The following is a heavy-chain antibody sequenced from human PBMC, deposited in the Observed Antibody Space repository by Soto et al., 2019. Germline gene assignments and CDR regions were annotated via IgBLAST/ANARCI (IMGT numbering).Heavy chain of an antibody. CDR1: GGTFSSYA. V-gene: IGHV1-69*12. D-gene: IGHD3-10*01. Sequence: QVQLLHSGAEGKKPGSSVKVSCKASGGTFSSYAISWGRKAPGQGLEWMGGIIPIFGTANYAQKFQGRVTITADESTSTAYMELSSLRSEDTAVYYCASGGTYYYGSGRKTYNWFDPWGQGTLVTVSS. CDR3: ASGGTYYYGSGRKTYNWFDP. CDR2: IIPIFGTA. J-gene: IGHJ5*02.